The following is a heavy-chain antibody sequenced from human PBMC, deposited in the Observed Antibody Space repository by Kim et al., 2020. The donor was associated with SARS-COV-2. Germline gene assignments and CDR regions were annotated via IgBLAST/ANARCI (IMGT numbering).Heavy chain of an antibody. CDR1: GGTFSSYA. J-gene: IGHJ5*02. D-gene: IGHD3-10*01. V-gene: IGHV1-69*13. Sequence: SVKVSCKASGGTFSSYAISWVRQAPGQGLEWMGGIIPIFGTANYAQKFQGRVTITADESTSTAYMELSSLRSEDTAVYYCARGPRGSGSYGRFVFDPWGQGTLVTVSS. CDR2: IIPIFGTA. CDR3: ARGPRGSGSYGRFVFDP.